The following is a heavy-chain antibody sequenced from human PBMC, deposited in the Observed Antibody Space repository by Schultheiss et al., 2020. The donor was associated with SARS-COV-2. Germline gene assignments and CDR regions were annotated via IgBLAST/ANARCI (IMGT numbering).Heavy chain of an antibody. CDR1: GFTFSDHY. Sequence: GGSLRLSCAASGFTFSDHYMSWIRQAPGKGLEWVSSISGSGTTIYYADSVKGRFTISRDNAKNTLYLQMNSLRAEDTAVYYCARPARVGPVAGTPHLYYWGQGTLVTVSS. D-gene: IGHD6-19*01. V-gene: IGHV3-11*01. CDR2: ISGSGTTI. J-gene: IGHJ4*02. CDR3: ARPARVGPVAGTPHLYY.